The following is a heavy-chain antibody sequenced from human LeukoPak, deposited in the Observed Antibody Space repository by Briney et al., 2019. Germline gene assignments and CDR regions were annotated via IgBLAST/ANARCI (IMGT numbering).Heavy chain of an antibody. CDR3: ARPGSTWRFDY. D-gene: IGHD2-2*01. CDR2: MKQDGSEK. CDR1: GFTFSSSW. V-gene: IGHV3-7*01. Sequence: PGGSLRLSCAASGFTFSSSWMTWVRQAPGKGLEWVANMKQDGSEKYYVDSVKGRFTISRDNAKNSLYLQMDSLRADDTAVYYCARPGSTWRFDYWGQGTLVTVSS. J-gene: IGHJ4*02.